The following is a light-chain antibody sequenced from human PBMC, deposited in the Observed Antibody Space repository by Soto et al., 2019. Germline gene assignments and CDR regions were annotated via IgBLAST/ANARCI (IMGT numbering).Light chain of an antibody. CDR3: QRCDNARRIT. CDR2: AAS. J-gene: IGKJ5*01. CDR1: QSISSW. Sequence: DIQMTQSPSTLSASVGDRVTITCRASQSISSWLAWYQQKPGKAPKLLIYAASTLQSGVPSRFSGSGSGTDFTLTIRSLQTEDVATYYCQRCDNARRITFGQGTRLENK. V-gene: IGKV1-27*01.